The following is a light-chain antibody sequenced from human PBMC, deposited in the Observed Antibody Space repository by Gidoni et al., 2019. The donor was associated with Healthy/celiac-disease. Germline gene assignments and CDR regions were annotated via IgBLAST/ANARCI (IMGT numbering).Light chain of an antibody. CDR2: EDS. V-gene: IGLV3-10*01. CDR1: ALPKQY. CDR3: YSSDSSGNHRV. J-gene: IGLJ3*02. Sequence: SDDLTQPPSVSVCPGQTARSTCSGVALPKQYAYWYQQNSGPAPVLVIYEDSKRPSGIPERFSGSSSGTMATLTISGAQVEDEADYYCYSSDSSGNHRVFGGGTKLTVL.